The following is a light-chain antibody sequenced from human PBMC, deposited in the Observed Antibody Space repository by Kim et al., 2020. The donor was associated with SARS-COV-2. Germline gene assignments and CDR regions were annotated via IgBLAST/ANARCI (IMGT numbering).Light chain of an antibody. Sequence: SYELTQPPSVSVSPGQTASITCSGDKLGDKYASWYQQKPGQSPVVVIFRDNRRPSGIPERFSGSNSGNTATLTISGTQAMDEADYYCQAWDSSIYVFRTGTQLTVL. CDR2: RDN. CDR3: QAWDSSIYV. CDR1: KLGDKY. J-gene: IGLJ1*01. V-gene: IGLV3-1*01.